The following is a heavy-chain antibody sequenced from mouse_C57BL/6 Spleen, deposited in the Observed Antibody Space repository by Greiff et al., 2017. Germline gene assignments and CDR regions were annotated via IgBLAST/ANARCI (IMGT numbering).Heavy chain of an antibody. CDR2: IYPRDGST. V-gene: IGHV1-85*01. CDR1: GYTFTSYD. CDR3: ARQAYEGTAYDGMDN. D-gene: IGHD2-10*01. Sequence: QVQLQQSGPELVKPGASVKLSCKASGYTFTSYDINWVKQRPGQGLEWIGRIYPRDGSTKYNEKFKGKATLTVDPSSSTAYMELHSLTSEDSAVYLCARQAYEGTAYDGMDNWVKEPQSPAPQ. J-gene: IGHJ4*01.